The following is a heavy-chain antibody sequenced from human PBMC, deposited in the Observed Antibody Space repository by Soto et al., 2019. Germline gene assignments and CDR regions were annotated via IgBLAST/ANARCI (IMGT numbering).Heavy chain of an antibody. CDR1: GFALIDY. CDR3: ARDYSNKGFDY. D-gene: IGHD4-4*01. CDR2: ISGSGTPI. J-gene: IGHJ4*01. Sequence: PGGSLRLSCTASGFALIDYMSWIRQAPGRGLECVSYISGSGTPIYTADSVKGRFTVSKDDAKNSLYLQMNSLTAEDTAVYYCARDYSNKGFDYWGHGTLVTVSS. V-gene: IGHV3-11*01.